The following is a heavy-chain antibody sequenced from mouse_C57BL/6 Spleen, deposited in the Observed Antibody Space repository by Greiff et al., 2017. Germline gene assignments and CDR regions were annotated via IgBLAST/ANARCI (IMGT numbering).Heavy chain of an antibody. V-gene: IGHV1-63*01. J-gene: IGHJ2*01. CDR2: IYPGGGYT. D-gene: IGHD1-1*01. Sequence: VKLVESGAELVRPGTSVKMSCKASGYTFTNYWIGWAKQRPGHGLEWIGDIYPGGGYTNYNEKFKGKATLAADKSSSTASMQFSSLTSEDSAIYYCARSSGITTGVRGPYYFDYWGQGTTLTVSS. CDR1: GYTFTNYW. CDR3: ARSSGITTGVRGPYYFDY.